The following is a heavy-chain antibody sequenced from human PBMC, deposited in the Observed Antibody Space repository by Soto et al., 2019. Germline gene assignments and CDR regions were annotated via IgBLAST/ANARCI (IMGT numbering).Heavy chain of an antibody. V-gene: IGHV4-30-4*01. CDR1: GGSISSVDYY. CDR3: ARTGWVTVVIETTGFHX. J-gene: IGHJ5*02. D-gene: IGHD2-15*01. Sequence: PSETLSLTCSVSGGSISSVDYYWSWIRQPPGKGLELIGYIDYSGSTYYNPSLKSRVTISVDTSKNQFSLKLSSVTAADTAVYYCARTGWVTVVIETTGFHXWGQGTLVTVSX. CDR2: IDYSGST.